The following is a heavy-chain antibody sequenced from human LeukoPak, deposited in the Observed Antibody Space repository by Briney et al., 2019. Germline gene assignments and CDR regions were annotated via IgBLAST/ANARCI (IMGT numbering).Heavy chain of an antibody. CDR2: INYSGST. Sequence: SETLSLTCAVYGESFNGYYWSWIRQSPGKGLEWIGEINYSGSTNYNPSLKSRVTISVDTSKNQFSLKLSSVTAADTAVYYCARDPSKYYYGSGSYGNYYYYYMDVWGKGTTVTVSS. CDR1: GESFNGYY. J-gene: IGHJ6*03. V-gene: IGHV4-34*01. CDR3: ARDPSKYYYGSGSYGNYYYYYMDV. D-gene: IGHD3-10*01.